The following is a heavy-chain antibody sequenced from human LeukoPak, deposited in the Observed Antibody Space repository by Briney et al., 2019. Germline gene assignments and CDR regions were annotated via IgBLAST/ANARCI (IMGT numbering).Heavy chain of an antibody. CDR3: ASRHCSGGGCYFAGADPFDY. CDR2: IYSGGNI. V-gene: IGHV3-23*03. CDR1: GFTFSSYG. D-gene: IGHD2-15*01. Sequence: PGGSLRLSCAASGFTFSSYGMSWVRQAPGKGLEWVSVIYSGGNIYYIDSVKGRFTISRDTSKNTLYLQMNSLRAEDRAVYYCASRHCSGGGCYFAGADPFDYWGQGTLVTVSS. J-gene: IGHJ4*02.